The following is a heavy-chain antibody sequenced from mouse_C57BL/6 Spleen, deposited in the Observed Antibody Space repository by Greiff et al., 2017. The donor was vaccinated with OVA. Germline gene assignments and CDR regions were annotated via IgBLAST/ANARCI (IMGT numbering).Heavy chain of an antibody. J-gene: IGHJ2*01. V-gene: IGHV5-6*01. CDR1: GFTFSSYG. CDR2: ISSGGSYT. Sequence: EVQVVESGGDLVKPGGSLKLSCAASGFTFSSYGMSWVRQTPDKRLEWVATISSGGSYTYYPDSVKGRFTISRDNAKNTLYLQMSSLKSEDTAMYYCARTGDPHYFDYWGQGTTLTVSS. D-gene: IGHD3-3*01. CDR3: ARTGDPHYFDY.